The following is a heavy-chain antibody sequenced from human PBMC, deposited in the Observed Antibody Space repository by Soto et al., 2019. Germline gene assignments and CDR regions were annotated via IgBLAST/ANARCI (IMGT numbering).Heavy chain of an antibody. V-gene: IGHV1-18*01. CDR3: WMVDVYVTPSPQDV. CDR2: INTYNGNT. CDR1: GYTFTRYG. D-gene: IGHD2-8*01. Sequence: QVQLVQSGAEVKNPGASVKVSCKASGYTFTRYGIGWARQAPGQGLEWMGWINTYNGNTNYAQNVQGRVTLTTDTSTSTAYMELRSLGSNDTAIYYCWMVDVYVTPSPQDVWGQGTTVIVSS. J-gene: IGHJ6*02.